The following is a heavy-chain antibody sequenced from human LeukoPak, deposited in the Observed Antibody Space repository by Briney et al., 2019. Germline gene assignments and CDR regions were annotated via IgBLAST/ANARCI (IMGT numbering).Heavy chain of an antibody. V-gene: IGHV3-21*01. CDR1: GGSFSGYY. D-gene: IGHD2-2*01. CDR3: ARDRGDIVVVPAALDY. Sequence: ETLSLTCAVYGGSFSGYYWSWIRQPPGKGLEWVSSISSSSSYICYADSVKGRLTISRDNAKNSLYLQMNSLRAEDTAVYYCARDRGDIVVVPAALDYWGQGTLVTVTS. J-gene: IGHJ4*02. CDR2: ISSSSSYI.